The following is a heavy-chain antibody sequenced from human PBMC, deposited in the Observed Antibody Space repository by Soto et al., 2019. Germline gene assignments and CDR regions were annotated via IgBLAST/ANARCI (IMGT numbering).Heavy chain of an antibody. CDR3: AKSITIFGVVSRPDYYGLAV. Sequence: EVQLVESGGGLVQPGGSLSLSCAASGFTFSSYWMHWVRQVPGKGRVWVSRINSDGSSIGYADSVEGRFTISRDTAKNTLYLQMNSLRAEDTAVYYGAKSITIFGVVSRPDYYGLAVWGQGTTVTVSS. CDR1: GFTFSSYW. D-gene: IGHD3-3*01. J-gene: IGHJ6*02. CDR2: INSDGSSI. V-gene: IGHV3-74*01.